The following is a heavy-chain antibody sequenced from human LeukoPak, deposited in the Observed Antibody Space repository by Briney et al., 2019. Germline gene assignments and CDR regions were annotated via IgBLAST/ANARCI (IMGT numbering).Heavy chain of an antibody. V-gene: IGHV1-3*03. D-gene: IGHD3-10*01. CDR3: ARGVWYYGSGSYSYYMDV. J-gene: IGHJ6*03. CDR2: INAGNGNT. Sequence: ASVKVSCKASGYTFTSYAMHWVRQAPGQRLEWMGWINAGNGNTKYSQEFQGRVTITRNTSISTAYMELSSLRSEDTAVYYCARGVWYYGSGSYSYYMDVWGKGATVTVSS. CDR1: GYTFTSYA.